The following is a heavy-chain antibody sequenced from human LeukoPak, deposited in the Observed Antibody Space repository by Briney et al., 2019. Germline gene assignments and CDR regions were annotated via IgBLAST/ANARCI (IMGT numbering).Heavy chain of an antibody. CDR1: GYIFTSYG. Sequence: GASVKVSCKASGYIFTSYGISWVRQAPGQGLEWMGWISAYNGYTNYAQNLQGRVTMVTGTSTSTAYMELRSLMSDDTAVYFCARGRRRLQPFDIWGQGTMVTVSS. CDR3: ARGRRRLQPFDI. CDR2: ISAYNGYT. V-gene: IGHV1-18*01. D-gene: IGHD5-12*01. J-gene: IGHJ3*02.